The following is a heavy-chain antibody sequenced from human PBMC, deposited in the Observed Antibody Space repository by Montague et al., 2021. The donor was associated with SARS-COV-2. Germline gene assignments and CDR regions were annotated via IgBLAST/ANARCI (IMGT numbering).Heavy chain of an antibody. CDR1: GGSISSSSYY. CDR3: ARLSIAVAGLLKSYYYGMDV. V-gene: IGHV4-39*01. J-gene: IGHJ6*02. Sequence: SETLSLTCTVSGGSISSSSYYWGWIRQPQGKGLEWIGSIYYSGSTYYNPPLKSRVTISVDTSKNQFSLKLSSVTAADTAVYYCARLSIAVAGLLKSYYYGMDVWGQGTTVTVSS. CDR2: IYYSGST. D-gene: IGHD6-19*01.